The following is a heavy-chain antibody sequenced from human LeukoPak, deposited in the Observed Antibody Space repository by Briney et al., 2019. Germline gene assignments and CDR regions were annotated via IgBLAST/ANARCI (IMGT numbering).Heavy chain of an antibody. CDR2: ISSSGSTI. Sequence: GGSLRLSCAASGFTFSSYEMNWVRQAPGKGLEWVSYISSSGSTIHYADSVKGRFTISRDNAKKSLYLQMNSLRAEDTAVYYCATLVRGDVYFDYWGQGTLVTVSS. D-gene: IGHD3-10*02. CDR3: ATLVRGDVYFDY. J-gene: IGHJ4*02. CDR1: GFTFSSYE. V-gene: IGHV3-48*03.